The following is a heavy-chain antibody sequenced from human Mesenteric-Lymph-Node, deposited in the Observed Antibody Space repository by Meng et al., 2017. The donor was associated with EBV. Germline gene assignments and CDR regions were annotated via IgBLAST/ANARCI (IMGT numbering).Heavy chain of an antibody. Sequence: GHLVQSGSELKKPGAAVRVSSKASGYTFTVDARNWVRQAPGQGLGWMGWIDTNTGSPTYAQGFTGRFVFSVDTSVSTAYLQITSLKADDSAVYYCARDWSSVIMNKGNYWGQGTLVTVSS. CDR3: ARDWSSVIMNKGNY. CDR2: IDTNTGSP. V-gene: IGHV7-4-1*02. D-gene: IGHD3-16*01. CDR1: GYTFTVDA. J-gene: IGHJ4*02.